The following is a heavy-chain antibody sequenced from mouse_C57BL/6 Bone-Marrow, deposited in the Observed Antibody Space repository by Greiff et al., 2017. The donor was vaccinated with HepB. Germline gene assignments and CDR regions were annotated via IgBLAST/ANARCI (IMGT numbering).Heavy chain of an antibody. V-gene: IGHV1-64*01. CDR3: ARGGYYYGSFAY. D-gene: IGHD1-1*01. J-gene: IGHJ3*01. CDR1: GYTFTSYW. Sequence: VQLQQPGAELVKPGASVKLSCKASGYTFTSYWMHWVKQRPGQGLEWIGMIHPNSGSTNYNEKFKSKATLTVDKSSSTAYMQLSSLTSEDSAVYYCARGGYYYGSFAYWGQGTLVTVSA. CDR2: IHPNSGST.